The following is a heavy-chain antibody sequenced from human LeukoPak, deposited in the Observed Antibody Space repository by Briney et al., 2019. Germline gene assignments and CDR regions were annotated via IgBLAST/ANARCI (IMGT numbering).Heavy chain of an antibody. Sequence: SETLSLTCTVSGVSISSYYWTWIRQPPGKGLEWIGYIYTSGSTNYNPSLKSRVTISVDTSKNQFSLKLSSVTAADTAVYYCARGSGATVTRVVAFDIWGQGTMVTVSS. CDR1: GVSISSYY. CDR2: IYTSGST. D-gene: IGHD4-17*01. V-gene: IGHV4-4*09. CDR3: ARGSGATVTRVVAFDI. J-gene: IGHJ3*02.